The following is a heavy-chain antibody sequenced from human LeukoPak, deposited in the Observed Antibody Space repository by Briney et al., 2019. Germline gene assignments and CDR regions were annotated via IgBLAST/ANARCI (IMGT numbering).Heavy chain of an antibody. Sequence: GESLKISCKGFGYSFTSYWIGWVRQMPGKGLECMGIIYPGDSDTRYSPSFQGQVTISADKSISTAYLQWSSLKASDTAMYYCARIGGNSGSYLPFDYWGQGTLVTVSS. D-gene: IGHD1-26*01. CDR3: ARIGGNSGSYLPFDY. J-gene: IGHJ4*02. V-gene: IGHV5-51*01. CDR1: GYSFTSYW. CDR2: IYPGDSDT.